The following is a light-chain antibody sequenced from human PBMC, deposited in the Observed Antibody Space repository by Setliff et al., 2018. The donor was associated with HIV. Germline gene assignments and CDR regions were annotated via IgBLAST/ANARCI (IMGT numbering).Light chain of an antibody. Sequence: QSALTQPASVSGSPGQSITISCTGTSGDVGRYNLFSWYQQQPGKPPKLMIYQASKRPSGVSNRFSGSKSGNTASLTISGLQAEDEADYYCCSHTGSNTYVFGTGTKVTVL. CDR2: QAS. V-gene: IGLV2-23*01. CDR3: CSHTGSNTYV. J-gene: IGLJ1*01. CDR1: SGDVGRYNL.